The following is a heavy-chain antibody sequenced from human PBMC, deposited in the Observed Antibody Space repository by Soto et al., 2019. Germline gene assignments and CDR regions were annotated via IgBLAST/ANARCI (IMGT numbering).Heavy chain of an antibody. Sequence: SETLSLTCAVSGGSISSWGYSWSWLRQPPGKGLEWIGYIYHSGSTNYNPSLKSRVTISVDTSKNQFSLKLSSVTAADTAVYYCARVWGGGFDFWGQGTMVTVSS. J-gene: IGHJ3*01. V-gene: IGHV4-30-2*01. CDR2: IYHSGST. CDR1: GGSISSWGYS. D-gene: IGHD3-10*01. CDR3: ARVWGGGFDF.